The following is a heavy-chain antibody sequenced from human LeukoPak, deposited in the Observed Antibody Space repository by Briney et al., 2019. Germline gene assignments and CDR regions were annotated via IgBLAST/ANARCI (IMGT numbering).Heavy chain of an antibody. D-gene: IGHD5-18*01. CDR2: IYYSGNT. V-gene: IGHV4-59*01. J-gene: IGHJ4*02. CDR1: GDSISYYY. CDR3: ARVRGYSYDSSDFDY. Sequence: PSQTLSLTCTVSGDSISYYYWSWIRQPPGKGLEWIGKIYYSGNTNYNPSLKSRVTISVDTSKNQFSLKLSSVTAADTAVYYCARVRGYSYDSSDFDYWGQGTLVTVSS.